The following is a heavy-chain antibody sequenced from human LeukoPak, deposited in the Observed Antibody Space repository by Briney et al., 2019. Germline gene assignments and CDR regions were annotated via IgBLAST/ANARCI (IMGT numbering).Heavy chain of an antibody. CDR2: ISYDGSNK. CDR1: GFTFSSYG. V-gene: IGHV3-30*03. Sequence: GGSLRLSCAASGFTFSSYGMHWVRQAPGKGLEWVAVISYDGSNKYYADSVKGRFTISRDNAKNSLYLQMNSLRAEDTAVYYCARKMAGSYYDFWSGYPDYYYYGMDVWGQGTTVTVSS. J-gene: IGHJ6*02. CDR3: ARKMAGSYYDFWSGYPDYYYYGMDV. D-gene: IGHD3-3*01.